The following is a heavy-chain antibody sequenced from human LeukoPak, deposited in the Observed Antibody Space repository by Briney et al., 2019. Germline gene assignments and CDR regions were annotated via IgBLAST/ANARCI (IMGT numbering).Heavy chain of an antibody. CDR1: GGSFSGYY. CDR2: INHSGST. CDR3: ARPRRYSSSWYGPFDY. Sequence: SETLSLTCAVYGGSFSGYYWSWIRQPPGKGLEWIGEINHSGSTNYNPSLKRRVTISVGTSKNQFSLKLSSVTAADTAVYYCARPRRYSSSWYGPFDYWGQGTLVTVSS. D-gene: IGHD6-13*01. J-gene: IGHJ4*02. V-gene: IGHV4-34*01.